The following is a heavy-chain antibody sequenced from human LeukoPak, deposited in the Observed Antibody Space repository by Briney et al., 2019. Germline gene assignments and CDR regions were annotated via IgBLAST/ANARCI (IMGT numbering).Heavy chain of an antibody. CDR2: IYYSGTT. CDR1: GGSISSSSYY. CDR3: ARVFLALPYFDF. J-gene: IGHJ4*02. D-gene: IGHD2/OR15-2a*01. Sequence: AETPCLTCTVSGGSISSSSYYWGWIRPPPGKGLEWIGSIYYSGTTHRNPSLKSRVSVSIDTSKNQFSLRLSSVTAADSALYYCARVFLALPYFDFWGQGTRVTLFS. V-gene: IGHV4-39*02.